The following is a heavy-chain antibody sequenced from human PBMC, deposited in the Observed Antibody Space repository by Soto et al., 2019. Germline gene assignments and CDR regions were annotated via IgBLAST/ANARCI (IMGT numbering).Heavy chain of an antibody. CDR3: AARGVQEQPFVDY. J-gene: IGHJ4*02. Sequence: QVQLEQSGAGVKKPGSSVRVSCKASGGTFSSYSVSWVRQAPGQGLEWMGGVMPIFGMTTSAQKFQGSLTITVDTSTSTAYMELISLTADDTAVYYGAARGVQEQPFVDYWGQGTLVTVSS. CDR2: VMPIFGMT. D-gene: IGHD6-13*01. CDR1: GGTFSSYS. V-gene: IGHV1-69*17.